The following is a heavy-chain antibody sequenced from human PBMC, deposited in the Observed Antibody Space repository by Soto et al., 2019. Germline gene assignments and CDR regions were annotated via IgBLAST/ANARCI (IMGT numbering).Heavy chain of an antibody. CDR2: IDPSDSYT. CDR3: AGLYCSSTSCDYGMDV. V-gene: IGHV5-10-1*01. Sequence: GESLKISCKGSGYSFTSYWISWVRQMPGKGLEWMGRIDPSDSYTNYSPSLQGHVTISADKSISTAYLQWSSLKASDTAMYYCAGLYCSSTSCDYGMDVWGQGTTVTVSS. D-gene: IGHD2-2*01. CDR1: GYSFTSYW. J-gene: IGHJ6*02.